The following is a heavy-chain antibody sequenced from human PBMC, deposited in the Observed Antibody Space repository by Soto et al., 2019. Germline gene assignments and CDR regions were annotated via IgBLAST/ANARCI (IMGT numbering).Heavy chain of an antibody. CDR3: ARAVGPYDY. D-gene: IGHD1-26*01. V-gene: IGHV3-33*08. CDR1: GFTFSNAW. J-gene: IGHJ4*02. CDR2: IWYDGSNK. Sequence: SLRLSCAASGFTFSNAWMNWVRQAPGKGLEWVAVIWYDGSNKYYADSVKGRFTISRDNSKNTLYLQMDSLRAEDTAVYYCARAVGPYDYWGQGTLVTVSS.